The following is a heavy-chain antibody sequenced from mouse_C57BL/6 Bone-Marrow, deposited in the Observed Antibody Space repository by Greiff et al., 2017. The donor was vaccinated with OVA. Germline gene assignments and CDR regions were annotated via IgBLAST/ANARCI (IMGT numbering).Heavy chain of an antibody. Sequence: QVTLKECGPGILQPSQTLSLTCSFSGFSLSTFGMGVGWIRQPSGKGLEWLAHIWWDDDKYYNPALKSRLTISKDTSKNQVFLKIANVDTADTATDYCARTNWEGYAMDYWGQGTSVTVSS. CDR1: GFSLSTFGMG. D-gene: IGHD4-1*02. CDR2: IWWDDDK. CDR3: ARTNWEGYAMDY. J-gene: IGHJ4*01. V-gene: IGHV8-8*01.